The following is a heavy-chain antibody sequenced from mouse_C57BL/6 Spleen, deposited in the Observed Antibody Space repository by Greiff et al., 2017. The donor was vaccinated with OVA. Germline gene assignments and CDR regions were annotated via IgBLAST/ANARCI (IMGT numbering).Heavy chain of an antibody. V-gene: IGHV5-9-1*02. CDR3: TRGGPYYYGSSSYFDY. CDR1: GFTFSSYA. D-gene: IGHD1-1*01. CDR2: ISSGGDYI. J-gene: IGHJ2*01. Sequence: EVNVVESGEGLVKPGGSLKLSCAASGFTFSSYAMSWVRQTPEKRLEWVAYISSGGDYIYYADTVKGRFTISRDNARNTLYLQMSSLKSEDTAMYYCTRGGPYYYGSSSYFDYWGQGTTLTVSS.